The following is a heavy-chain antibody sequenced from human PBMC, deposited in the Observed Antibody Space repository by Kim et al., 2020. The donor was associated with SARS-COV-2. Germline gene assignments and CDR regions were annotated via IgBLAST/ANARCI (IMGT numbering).Heavy chain of an antibody. V-gene: IGHV4-39*01. CDR2: IYYSGST. D-gene: IGHD1-26*01. CDR3: ARHIPDSGSSHAFDI. J-gene: IGHJ3*02. Sequence: SETLSLTCTVSGGSISSSSYYWGWIRQPPGKGLEWIGSIYYSGSTYYNPSLKSRVTISVDTSKNQFSLKLSSVTAADTAVYYCARHIPDSGSSHAFDIWGQGTMVTVSS. CDR1: GGSISSSSYY.